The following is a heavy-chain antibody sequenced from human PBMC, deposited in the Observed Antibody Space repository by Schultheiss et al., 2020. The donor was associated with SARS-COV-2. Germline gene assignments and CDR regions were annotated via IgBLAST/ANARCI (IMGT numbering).Heavy chain of an antibody. CDR2: IYQGGGT. CDR1: GFTVSRNY. J-gene: IGHJ4*02. CDR3: AKKTRGYQLFVFDY. V-gene: IGHV3-53*01. D-gene: IGHD2-2*01. Sequence: GGSLRLSCAASGFTVSRNYMSWVRQAPGKGLEWVSSIYQGGGTFYADSMRGRFAISRDNSKNTLYLQMNSLRAEDTAVYYCAKKTRGYQLFVFDYWGQGTLVTVSS.